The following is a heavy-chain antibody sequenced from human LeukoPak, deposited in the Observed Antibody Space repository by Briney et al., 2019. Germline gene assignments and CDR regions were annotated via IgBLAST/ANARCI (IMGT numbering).Heavy chain of an antibody. CDR1: GFTFGSYG. D-gene: IGHD4-17*01. J-gene: IGHJ4*02. Sequence: GGSLRLSCAASGFTFGSYGMHWVRQDPAKGLDWVAFVRYDGYNPYYSASVKGRFTISRDNSKNTVLLQMNNLRLEHPAVYYCARGSRYGDYPYYCAFWGQGTLVTVSS. CDR2: VRYDGYNP. V-gene: IGHV3-30*02. CDR3: ARGSRYGDYPYYCAF.